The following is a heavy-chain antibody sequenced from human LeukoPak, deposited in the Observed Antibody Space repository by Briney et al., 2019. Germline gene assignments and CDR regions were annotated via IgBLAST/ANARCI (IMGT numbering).Heavy chain of an antibody. CDR2: ISGSSGSSTI. Sequence: GGSLRLSCAASGFTFTTYSMNWVRQAPGKGLEWVSYISGSSGSSTIYYADSVKGRFTISRDNAKNTLYLQMNSLRAEDTAVYYCARETGYFEGFDYWGQGTLVTVSS. V-gene: IGHV3-48*01. J-gene: IGHJ4*02. CDR3: ARETGYFEGFDY. CDR1: GFTFTTYS. D-gene: IGHD3-9*01.